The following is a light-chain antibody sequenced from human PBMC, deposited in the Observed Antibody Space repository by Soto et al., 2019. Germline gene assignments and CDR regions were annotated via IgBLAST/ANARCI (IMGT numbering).Light chain of an antibody. CDR3: QQYHSDPIT. CDR2: WAS. J-gene: IGKJ5*01. Sequence: DFFMTQSLESLPVPVGGSSTINGKSGKCVLSTSNNKNYLAWFQHKPGQPPKLVIYWASVRASGVPDRFSGSGSGTDFTLTISSLQAEDVAVYYCQQYHSDPITFGQGTRLEIK. CDR1: KCVLSTSNNKNY. V-gene: IGKV4-1*01.